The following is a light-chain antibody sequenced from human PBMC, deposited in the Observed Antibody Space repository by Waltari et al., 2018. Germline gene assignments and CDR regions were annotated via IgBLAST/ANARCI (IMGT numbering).Light chain of an antibody. V-gene: IGKV3-11*01. Sequence: EIVFNQSPATLSLSPGDKATLSCWAKHSVNWYLAWYQQRPGQAPSLLIYDAFNRATGIPARFSGSGSETDFTLTIRHLLPEESAVYDCQQRRNWPLTFGGGTQVELK. CDR2: DAF. CDR3: QQRRNWPLT. CDR1: HSVNWY. J-gene: IGKJ4*01.